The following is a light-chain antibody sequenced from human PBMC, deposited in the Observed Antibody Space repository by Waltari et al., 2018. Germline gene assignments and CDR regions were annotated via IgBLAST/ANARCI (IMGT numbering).Light chain of an antibody. J-gene: IGKJ4*01. V-gene: IGKV3-20*01. CDR3: QQYDISPLT. CDR1: PTVRTTY. Sequence: GERATPSCRASPTVRTTYVAGYQQKPGQAPTLLIYGASSRATGIPDRFSGSGSGTDFSLTISSLEPEDFAVYYCQQYDISPLTFGGGTKVEIK. CDR2: GAS.